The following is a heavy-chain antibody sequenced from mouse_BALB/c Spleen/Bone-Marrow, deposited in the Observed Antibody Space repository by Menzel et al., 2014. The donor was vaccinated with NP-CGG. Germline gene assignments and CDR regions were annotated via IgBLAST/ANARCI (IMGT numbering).Heavy chain of an antibody. V-gene: IGHV14-3*02. CDR1: GFNIKDAY. Sequence: EVQGVESGAELVKLGASVKLSCTASGFNIKDAYMHWMKQRPEQGLEWIGRIAPGNGNTQYDPKFQGKATITADTSSNTAYLHLISLTSEDTAVYYCVRSPGGVNYWGQGTLVTVSA. CDR3: VRSPGGVNY. CDR2: IAPGNGNT. J-gene: IGHJ3*01.